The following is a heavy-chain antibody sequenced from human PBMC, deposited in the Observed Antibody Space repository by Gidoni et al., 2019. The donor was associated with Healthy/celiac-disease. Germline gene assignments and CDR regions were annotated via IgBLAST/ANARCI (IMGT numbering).Heavy chain of an antibody. J-gene: IGHJ4*02. CDR1: GFTFSSYA. Sequence: QVQLVESGGGVVQPGRSLRPSCAASGFTFSSYAMHWVRQAPGKGLEWVAVISYDGSNKYYADSVKGRFTISRDNSKNTLYLQMNSLRAEDTAVYYCARSGGSRYSYGSYFDYWGQGTLVTVSS. V-gene: IGHV3-30*16. CDR2: ISYDGSNK. D-gene: IGHD5-18*01. CDR3: ARSGGSRYSYGSYFDY.